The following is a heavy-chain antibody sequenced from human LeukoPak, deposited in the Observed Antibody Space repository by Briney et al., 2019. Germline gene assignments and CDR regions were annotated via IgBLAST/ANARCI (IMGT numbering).Heavy chain of an antibody. CDR2: ISTDGKST. V-gene: IGHV3-74*01. D-gene: IGHD1-1*01. J-gene: IGHJ6*02. CDR1: GFTFSNYW. CDR3: TKETGTYYYDGMDV. Sequence: GGSLRLSCVASGFTFSNYWMLWVRQAPGKGLMWVSLISTDGKSTRYAESVKGRFTISRDNAENSLYLQMNSLRAEDTALYYCTKETGTYYYDGMDVWGQGTTVTVSS.